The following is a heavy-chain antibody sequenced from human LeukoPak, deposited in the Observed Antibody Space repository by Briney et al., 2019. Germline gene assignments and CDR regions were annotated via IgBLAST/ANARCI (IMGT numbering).Heavy chain of an antibody. V-gene: IGHV3-21*01. Sequence: GGSLRLSCAASGFTFSSYSMNWVRQAPGKGLEWVSSISSSSSYIYYADSVKGRFTTSRDNAKNSLYLQMNSLRAEDTAVYYCASXSDPIAAAGTGFDYWGQGTLVTVSS. D-gene: IGHD6-13*01. J-gene: IGHJ4*02. CDR2: ISSSSSYI. CDR3: ASXSDPIAAAGTGFDY. CDR1: GFTFSSYS.